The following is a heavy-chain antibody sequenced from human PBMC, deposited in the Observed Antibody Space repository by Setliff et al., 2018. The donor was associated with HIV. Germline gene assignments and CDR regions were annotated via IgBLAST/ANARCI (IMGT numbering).Heavy chain of an antibody. CDR2: INPNSGGT. CDR1: GYTFTGYY. V-gene: IGHV1-2*02. Sequence: GASVKVSCKASGYTFTGYYMHWVRQAPGQGPEWMGWINPNSGGTNYAQKFQGRVTMTRDTSITTAYMELSRLRSDDTAVYYCARDGIAVAGTLPFDYWGQGTLVTVSS. CDR3: ARDGIAVAGTLPFDY. J-gene: IGHJ4*02. D-gene: IGHD6-19*01.